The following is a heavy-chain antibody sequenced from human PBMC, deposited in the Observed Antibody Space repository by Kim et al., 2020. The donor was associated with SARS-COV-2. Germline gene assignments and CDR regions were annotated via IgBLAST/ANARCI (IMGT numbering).Heavy chain of an antibody. D-gene: IGHD2-8*01. J-gene: IGHJ6*02. CDR1: GGSFSGYY. CDR2: INHSGST. Sequence: SETLSLTCAVYGGSFSGYYWSWIRQPPGKGLEWIGEINHSGSTNYNPSLKSRVTISVDTSKNQFSLKLSSVTAADTAVYYCARRLYRNGMDVWGQGTTVT. V-gene: IGHV4-34*01. CDR3: ARRLYRNGMDV.